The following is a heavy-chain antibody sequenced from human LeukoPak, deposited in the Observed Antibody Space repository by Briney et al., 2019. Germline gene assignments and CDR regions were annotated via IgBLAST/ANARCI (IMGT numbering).Heavy chain of an antibody. Sequence: ASVTVSCKVSGYTLTDLSMHWVRQAPGKGREWMGGVDSDDGERLYAQTFQGTVTMTEDAFIDTAYMELSGLRSDDTAVYFCATEVGSRYFEYWGQGALVTVSS. CDR3: ATEVGSRYFEY. CDR2: VDSDDGER. D-gene: IGHD6-19*01. CDR1: GYTLTDLS. J-gene: IGHJ4*02. V-gene: IGHV1-24*01.